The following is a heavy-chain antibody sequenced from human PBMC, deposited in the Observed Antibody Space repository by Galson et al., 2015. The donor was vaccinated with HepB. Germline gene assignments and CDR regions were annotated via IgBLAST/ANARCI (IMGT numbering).Heavy chain of an antibody. CDR1: GGSISGYY. J-gene: IGHJ6*02. Sequence: SETLSLTCTVSGGSISGYYWSWIRQPAGKGLEWIGRIHTSGSTHYNPSLKCRVTMSVDTSKNQFSLRVRSVTAADTAVYYCVRALGGSYFYGMDVWGQGTPVIVSS. CDR3: VRALGGSYFYGMDV. CDR2: IHTSGST. V-gene: IGHV4-4*07.